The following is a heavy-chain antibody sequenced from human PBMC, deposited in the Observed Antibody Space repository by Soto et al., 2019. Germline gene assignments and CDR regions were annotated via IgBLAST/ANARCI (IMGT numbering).Heavy chain of an antibody. J-gene: IGHJ4*02. D-gene: IGHD3-3*01. CDR3: ARDLGEVAGSDY. V-gene: IGHV1-18*04. CDR2: ISPYNVNT. CDR1: GYRFTTYG. Sequence: QVHLVQSGAEVKKPGASVKVSCKASGYRFTTYGISWVRQAPRQGLEWMGWISPYNVNTNYTQNLQGRVTMTTDSSTNTAYMELRNLRSDDTAVYYCARDLGEVAGSDYWGQGTLVTVSS.